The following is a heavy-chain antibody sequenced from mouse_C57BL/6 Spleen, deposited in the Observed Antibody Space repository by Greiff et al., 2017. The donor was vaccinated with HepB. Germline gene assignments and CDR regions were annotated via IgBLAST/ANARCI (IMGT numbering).Heavy chain of an antibody. J-gene: IGHJ1*03. CDR3: ARHGYDYDGWYFDV. CDR2: ISSGGSYT. D-gene: IGHD2-4*01. Sequence: EVQLQQSGGDLVKPGGSLKLSCAASGFTFSSYGMSWVRQTPDKRLEWVATISSGGSYTYYPDSVKGRFTISRDNAKNTLYLQMSSLKSEDTAMYYCARHGYDYDGWYFDVWGTGTTVTVSS. V-gene: IGHV5-6*01. CDR1: GFTFSSYG.